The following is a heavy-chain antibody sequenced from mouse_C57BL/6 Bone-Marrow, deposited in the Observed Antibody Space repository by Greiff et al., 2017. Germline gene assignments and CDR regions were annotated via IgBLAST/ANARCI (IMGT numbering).Heavy chain of an antibody. D-gene: IGHD1-1*01. CDR2: IDPENGDT. J-gene: IGHJ4*01. CDR3: TTVYYYGSSPYYAMDY. V-gene: IGHV14-4*01. Sequence: SGAELVRPGASVKLSCTASGFNIKDDYMHWVKQRPEQGLEWIGWIDPENGDTEYASKFQGKATITADTSSNTAYLQLSSLTSEDTAVYYCTTVYYYGSSPYYAMDYWGQGTSVTVSS. CDR1: GFNIKDDY.